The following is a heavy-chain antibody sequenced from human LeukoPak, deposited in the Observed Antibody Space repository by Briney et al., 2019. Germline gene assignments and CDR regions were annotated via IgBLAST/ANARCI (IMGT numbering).Heavy chain of an antibody. J-gene: IGHJ3*01. V-gene: IGHV3-53*04. CDR3: ARDRRGEKDFDV. CDR1: GISVSNDY. Sequence: GGSLRLSCAASGISVSNDYESWVRQAPGKGLEWVSAIYADGYTRDAASVKGRFSISRHNSKNTVYLQMDNLRPEDTAVYYCARDRRGEKDFDVWGPGTMVTVSS. CDR2: IYADGYT.